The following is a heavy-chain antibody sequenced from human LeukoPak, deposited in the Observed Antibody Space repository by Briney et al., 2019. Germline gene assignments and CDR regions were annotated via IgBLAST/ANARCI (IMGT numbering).Heavy chain of an antibody. CDR3: ARERGNLRGDAFDI. Sequence: SETLSLTCTVSGVSFSSYYWTWIRQPAGKGLEWIGRIYSSGNTNYNPSLESRVTMPIDTSKKQISLKLTSVTAADTAVYYCARERGNLRGDAFDIWGQGTMVTVSS. V-gene: IGHV4-4*07. CDR2: IYSSGNT. J-gene: IGHJ3*02. CDR1: GVSFSSYY. D-gene: IGHD1-26*01.